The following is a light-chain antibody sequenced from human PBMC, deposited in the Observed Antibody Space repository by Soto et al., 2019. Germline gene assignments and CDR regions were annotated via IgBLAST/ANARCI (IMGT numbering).Light chain of an antibody. J-gene: IGKJ1*01. CDR1: QRVTSNY. CDR3: QQYTNLPLWT. CDR2: GAS. V-gene: IGKV3-20*01. Sequence: GAVSLTTGERATLSCGASQRVTSNYLAWYQQKPGQAPRLLIFGASTRATGIPDRFSGSGSGTDFTLTISRLEPEDFAVYYCQQYTNLPLWT.